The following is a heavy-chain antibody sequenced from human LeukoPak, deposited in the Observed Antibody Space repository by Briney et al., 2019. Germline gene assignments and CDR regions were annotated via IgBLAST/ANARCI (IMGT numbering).Heavy chain of an antibody. CDR2: IHPSGGSR. D-gene: IGHD4-11*01. J-gene: IGHJ2*01. Sequence: SDKVSCKASGYTFTNHYIHWLRQPPAQHLECIRIIHPSGGSRNYAQVFQGRVTMTRDTSTSTVYMEVSSLSSEDTALYYCARPQDYSIYWYFDLWGAGTMVTVSS. V-gene: IGHV1-46*01. CDR3: ARPQDYSIYWYFDL. CDR1: GYTFTNHY.